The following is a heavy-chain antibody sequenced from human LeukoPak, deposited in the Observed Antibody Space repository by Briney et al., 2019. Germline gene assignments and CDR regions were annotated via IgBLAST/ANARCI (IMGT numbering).Heavy chain of an antibody. Sequence: GASVKVSCKASGGTFNSYAISWVRQAPGQGLEWMGRIIPIFGTANYAQKFQGRVTITTDESTTTAYMDLSTLRSDDTAVYYCARERPPGDSSNWFLEGYFDIWGQGTLVTVSS. CDR2: IIPIFGTA. D-gene: IGHD6-13*01. V-gene: IGHV1-69*05. J-gene: IGHJ4*02. CDR3: ARERPPGDSSNWFLEGYFDI. CDR1: GGTFNSYA.